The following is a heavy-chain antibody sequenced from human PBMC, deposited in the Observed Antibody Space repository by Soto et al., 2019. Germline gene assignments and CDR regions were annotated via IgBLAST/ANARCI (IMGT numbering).Heavy chain of an antibody. Sequence: TLSLTCAVSGGYISSGGYPWSWIRQPPGKGLEWIGYIYHSGSTYYNPSLKSRVTISVDRSKNQFSLKLSSVTAADTAVYYCARVPGPWGQGTPVTVSS. V-gene: IGHV4-30-2*01. J-gene: IGHJ5*02. CDR3: ARVPGP. CDR2: IYHSGST. CDR1: GGYISSGGYP.